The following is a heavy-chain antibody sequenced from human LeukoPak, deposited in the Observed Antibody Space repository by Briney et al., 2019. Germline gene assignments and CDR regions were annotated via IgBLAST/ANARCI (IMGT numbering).Heavy chain of an antibody. V-gene: IGHV4-34*01. Sequence: SETLSLTCAVYGGSFSGYYWSWIRQPPGKGLEWIGEINHSGSTNYNPSLKSRVTISVDTSKNQFSLKLSSVTAADTAVYYCAGTSEGYSSSWFDYWGQGTLVTVSS. CDR3: AGTSEGYSSSWFDY. J-gene: IGHJ4*02. D-gene: IGHD6-13*01. CDR1: GGSFSGYY. CDR2: INHSGST.